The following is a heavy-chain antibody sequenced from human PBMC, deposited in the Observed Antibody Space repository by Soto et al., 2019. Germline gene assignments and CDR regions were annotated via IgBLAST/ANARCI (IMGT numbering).Heavy chain of an antibody. CDR1: GGSISSYY. V-gene: IGHV4-59*01. D-gene: IGHD1-20*01. CDR2: IYYSGIT. CDR3: ARYKSNYYYGMDV. Sequence: QVQLQESGPGLVKPSEILSLTCTVSGGSISSYYWSWIRQPPGKGLEWIGYIYYSGITNYNPSLKSRVTISVDTSKNQFSLKLSSVTAADTAVYYCARYKSNYYYGMDVWGQGTTVTVS. J-gene: IGHJ6*02.